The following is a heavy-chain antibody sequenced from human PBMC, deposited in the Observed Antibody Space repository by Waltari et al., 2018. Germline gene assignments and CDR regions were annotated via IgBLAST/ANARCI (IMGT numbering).Heavy chain of an antibody. D-gene: IGHD1-20*01. J-gene: IGHJ6*02. CDR2: INSDGSST. CDR1: GFTFSSSG. V-gene: IGHV3-74*01. Sequence: EVQLVESGGGLVQPGGSLRLSCAASGFTFSSSGMHCVRQAPGKGLVWVSRINSDGSSTSYADSVKGRFTISRDNAKNTLYLQMNSLRAEDTAVYYCASIRGVRYGMDVWGQGTTVTVSS. CDR3: ASIRGVRYGMDV.